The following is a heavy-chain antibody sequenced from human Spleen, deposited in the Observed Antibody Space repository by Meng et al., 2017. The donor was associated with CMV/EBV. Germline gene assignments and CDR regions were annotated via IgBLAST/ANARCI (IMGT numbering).Heavy chain of an antibody. Sequence: ASVKVSCKTSGYTFTSFYMYWVRQAPGQGLEWMGMINPGGGSTNYAQKFQGRVTMTRDTSTSTVYMELSSLRSEDTAVYYCAREKGGFDIWGQGTVVTVSS. V-gene: IGHV1-46*01. J-gene: IGHJ3*02. CDR2: INPGGGST. CDR3: AREKGGFDI. CDR1: GYTFTSFY. D-gene: IGHD2-15*01.